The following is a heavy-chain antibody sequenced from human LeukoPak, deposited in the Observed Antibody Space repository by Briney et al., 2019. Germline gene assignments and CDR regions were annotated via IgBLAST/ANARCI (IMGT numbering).Heavy chain of an antibody. J-gene: IGHJ4*02. CDR2: ISAYNGNT. Sequence: ASVKVSSKASGYTFTSYGISWVRQAPGQGLEWMGWISAYNGNTNYAQKLQGRVTMTTDTSTSTAYMELRSLRSDDTAVYYCARDTLLWFGEQPDYWGQGTLVTVSS. D-gene: IGHD3-10*01. V-gene: IGHV1-18*04. CDR1: GYTFTSYG. CDR3: ARDTLLWFGEQPDY.